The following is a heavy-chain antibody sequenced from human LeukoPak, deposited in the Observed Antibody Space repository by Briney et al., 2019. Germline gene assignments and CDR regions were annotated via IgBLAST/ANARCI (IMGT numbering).Heavy chain of an antibody. CDR1: GFTLSTYG. CDR3: AKQRFFNYYYMDV. CDR2: IWYDGSKK. V-gene: IGHV3-33*06. D-gene: IGHD3-10*01. Sequence: GGSLRLSCAASGFTLSTYGMHWVRQAPGKGLEWVALIWYDGSKKDYGDSVKGRFTISRDNSKNTLYLEMNSLGAEDTAVYYCAKQRFFNYYYMDVWGKGTSVTVSS. J-gene: IGHJ6*03.